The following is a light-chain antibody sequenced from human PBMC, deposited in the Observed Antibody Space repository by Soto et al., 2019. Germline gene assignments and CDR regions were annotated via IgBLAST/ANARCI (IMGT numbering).Light chain of an antibody. CDR3: CSYAGIYPYV. V-gene: IGLV2-11*01. Sequence: QSVLTQPRSVSGSPGQSVTISCTGTSSDVGGYNYVSWYQLHPGKAPKLIIYDVSKRPSGVPDRFSGSKSGNTASLTISGLQAEDEAGYYCCSYAGIYPYVFGTGTKVTV. CDR2: DVS. CDR1: SSDVGGYNY. J-gene: IGLJ1*01.